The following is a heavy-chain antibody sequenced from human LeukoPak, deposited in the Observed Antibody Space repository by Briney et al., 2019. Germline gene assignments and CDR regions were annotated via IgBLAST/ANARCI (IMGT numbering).Heavy chain of an antibody. CDR1: GFTFSSYG. D-gene: IGHD3-22*01. J-gene: IGHJ3*02. V-gene: IGHV3-20*04. Sequence: GGSLRLSCAASGFTFSSYGMSWVRQAPGKGLEWVSGINWNGGSTGYADSVKGRFTISRDNAKNSLYLQMNSLRAEDTALYYCASTLTYYYDSSGHGAFDIWGQGTMVTVSS. CDR2: INWNGGST. CDR3: ASTLTYYYDSSGHGAFDI.